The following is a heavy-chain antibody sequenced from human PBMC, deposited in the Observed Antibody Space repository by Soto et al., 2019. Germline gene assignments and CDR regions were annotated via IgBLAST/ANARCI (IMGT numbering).Heavy chain of an antibody. D-gene: IGHD1-26*01. Sequence: QVQLVESGGGVVQPGRSLRLSCAASGFTFSSYAMHWVRQAPGKGLEWVAVISYDGSNKYYADSVKGRFTISRDNSKNTLYLQMNSLRAEDTAVYYCARVYGSYQYNWFDPWGQGTLVTVSS. J-gene: IGHJ5*02. CDR2: ISYDGSNK. V-gene: IGHV3-30-3*01. CDR1: GFTFSSYA. CDR3: ARVYGSYQYNWFDP.